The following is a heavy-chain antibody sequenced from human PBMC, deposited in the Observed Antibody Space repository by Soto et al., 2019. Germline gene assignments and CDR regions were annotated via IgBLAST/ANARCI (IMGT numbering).Heavy chain of an antibody. J-gene: IGHJ6*02. Sequence: GESLKISCEVSGYMFSNYWIGWVRQMPGKGLEWMAIVFPGNSDTIYSPSFRGQVTISADTSISTAYLQWNSLQASDTAIYYCARHNVYAKDVWGQGTTVTVSS. CDR1: GYMFSNYW. CDR3: ARHNVYAKDV. V-gene: IGHV5-51*01. CDR2: VFPGNSDT.